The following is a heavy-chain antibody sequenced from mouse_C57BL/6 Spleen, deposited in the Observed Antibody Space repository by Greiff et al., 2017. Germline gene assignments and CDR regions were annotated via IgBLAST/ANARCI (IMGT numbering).Heavy chain of an antibody. Sequence: VQLQQSGAELVRPGASVKLSCKASGYTFTDYYINWVKQRPGQGLEWIARIYPGSGNTYYNEKFNGKATLTAKKSSSTAYMQLSSLTSEDSAVXFCARSYYSKEGFAYWGQGTLVTVSA. V-gene: IGHV1-76*01. CDR2: IYPGSGNT. CDR3: ARSYYSKEGFAY. CDR1: GYTFTDYY. J-gene: IGHJ3*01. D-gene: IGHD2-5*01.